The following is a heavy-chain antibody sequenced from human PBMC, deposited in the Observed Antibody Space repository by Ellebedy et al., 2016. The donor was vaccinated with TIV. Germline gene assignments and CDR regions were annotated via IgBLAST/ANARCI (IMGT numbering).Heavy chain of an antibody. D-gene: IGHD2-2*01. V-gene: IGHV3-23*01. Sequence: GGSLRLSCAASGFTFSSYWMSWARQAPGKGLEWVSAISGSGGSTYYADSVKGRFTISRDNSKNTLYLQMNSLRAEDTAVYYCAKRIDCSSTSCYGFDYWGQGTLVTVSS. J-gene: IGHJ4*02. CDR1: GFTFSSYW. CDR2: ISGSGGST. CDR3: AKRIDCSSTSCYGFDY.